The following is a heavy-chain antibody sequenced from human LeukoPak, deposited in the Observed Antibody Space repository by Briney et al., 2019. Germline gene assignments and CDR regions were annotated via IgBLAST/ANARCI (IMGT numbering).Heavy chain of an antibody. CDR3: AKDLASGWSHGDGMDV. Sequence: PGGSLRLSCAASGFTFSSYGMHWVRQAPGKGLEWVAVISYDGSNKYYADSVKGRFTISRDNSKNTLYLQMNSLRAEDTAVYYCAKDLASGWSHGDGMDVWGQGTTVTVSS. V-gene: IGHV3-30*18. CDR2: ISYDGSNK. D-gene: IGHD6-19*01. CDR1: GFTFSSYG. J-gene: IGHJ6*02.